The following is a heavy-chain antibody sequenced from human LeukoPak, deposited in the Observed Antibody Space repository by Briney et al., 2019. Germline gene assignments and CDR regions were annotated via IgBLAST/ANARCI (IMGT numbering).Heavy chain of an antibody. CDR3: VRGVGVSRFNYLDP. J-gene: IGHJ5*02. Sequence: GGSLRLSCAASGFTFGNYWMHWLRQAPGKGLLWVSRISDDGSSANYADSVQGRFTISRDNAKNTVYLHMNSLRDDDTAVYHCVRGVGVSRFNYLDPWGQGTLVIVSS. V-gene: IGHV3-74*01. CDR1: GFTFGNYW. CDR2: ISDDGSSA. D-gene: IGHD1-7*01.